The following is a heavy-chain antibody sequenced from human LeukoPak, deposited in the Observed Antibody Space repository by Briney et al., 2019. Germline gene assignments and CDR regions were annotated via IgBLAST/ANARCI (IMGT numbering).Heavy chain of an antibody. CDR3: ARDRDWSVLYDACDI. D-gene: IGHD3/OR15-3a*01. CDR2: ISSSSSYI. V-gene: IGHV3-21*01. Sequence: PGGSLRLSCAASGFTFSSYSMNWVRQAPGKGLEWVSFISSSSSYIYYADSVKGRFTISRDNAKNSLYLQMNSLRAEDTVVYYCARDRDWSVLYDACDIWGQGTMVSVSS. CDR1: GFTFSSYS. J-gene: IGHJ3*02.